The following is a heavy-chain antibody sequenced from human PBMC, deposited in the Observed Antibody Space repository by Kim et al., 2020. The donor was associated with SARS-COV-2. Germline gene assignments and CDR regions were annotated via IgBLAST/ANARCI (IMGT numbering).Heavy chain of an antibody. J-gene: IGHJ4*02. V-gene: IGHV3-33*01. CDR3: AREGAAAFTGGFDY. D-gene: IGHD6-13*01. Sequence: YADSVKGRFTISRDNSKNTLYLQMNSLTVEDTADYYCAREGAAAFTGGFDYWGQGTLVTVSS.